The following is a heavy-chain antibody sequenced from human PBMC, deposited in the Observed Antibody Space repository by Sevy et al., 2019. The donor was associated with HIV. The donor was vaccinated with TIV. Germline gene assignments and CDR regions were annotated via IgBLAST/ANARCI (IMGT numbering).Heavy chain of an antibody. CDR2: ISSDGSIT. Sequence: GGSLRLSCAASGFTFSNYWMHWVRQAPEKGLMWVSRISSDGSITNYADSVKGRFTISRDNAKNTLYLQMNSLRVEDTAVYYCARVRGYSYGDFDYWGQGTLVTVSS. V-gene: IGHV3-74*01. CDR3: ARVRGYSYGDFDY. D-gene: IGHD5-18*01. J-gene: IGHJ4*02. CDR1: GFTFSNYW.